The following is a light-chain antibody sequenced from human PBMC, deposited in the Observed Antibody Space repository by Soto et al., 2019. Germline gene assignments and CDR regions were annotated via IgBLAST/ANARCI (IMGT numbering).Light chain of an antibody. V-gene: IGKV3-15*01. Sequence: EIVMTQSPATLSVSPGDRVTLSCRASQSVSSNLAWYQQKPGQAPRLLIYGALTRATGIPARFSGSGSGTEFTLTISSLQSEDFAVYYCQQYNNWPRWTFGQGTKVEI. J-gene: IGKJ1*01. CDR1: QSVSSN. CDR3: QQYNNWPRWT. CDR2: GAL.